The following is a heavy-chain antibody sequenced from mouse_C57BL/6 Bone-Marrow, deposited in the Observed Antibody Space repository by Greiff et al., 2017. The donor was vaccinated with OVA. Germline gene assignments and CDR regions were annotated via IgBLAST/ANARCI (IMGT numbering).Heavy chain of an antibody. D-gene: IGHD4-1*01. J-gene: IGHJ3*01. V-gene: IGHV2-2*01. CDR3: ANWGFAY. Sequence: QVQLKQSGPGLVQPSQSLSLTCTVSGFSLTSYGVHWVRQSPGKGLEWLGVIWSGGSTDYNAAFISRLSISKDNSKSQVFFKMNSLQADDTAIYYCANWGFAYWGQGTLVTVSA. CDR1: GFSLTSYG. CDR2: IWSGGST.